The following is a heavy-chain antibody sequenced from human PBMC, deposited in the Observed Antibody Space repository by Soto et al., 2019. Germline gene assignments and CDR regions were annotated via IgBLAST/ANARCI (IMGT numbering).Heavy chain of an antibody. J-gene: IGHJ1*01. D-gene: IGHD6-13*01. V-gene: IGHV1-46*01. Sequence: QVQLVQSGAEVKKPGASVKLSCRTSGYTFTHYYIHWVRQAPGQGLEWLGIINPASGSTNYAQELQGRDALTMDTSTNTVYMELSGLRAEDTALFYCASDLAAGEHSGQGTLVTVSS. CDR1: GYTFTHYY. CDR2: INPASGST. CDR3: ASDLAAGEH.